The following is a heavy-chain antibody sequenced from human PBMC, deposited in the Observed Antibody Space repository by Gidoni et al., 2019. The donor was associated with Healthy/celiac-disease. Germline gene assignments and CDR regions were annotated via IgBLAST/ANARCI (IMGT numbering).Heavy chain of an antibody. V-gene: IGHV3-23*01. Sequence: EVQLLESGGGLVQPGGSLRLSCAASGFTFSSYAISWVRQAPGKGLEWVSAISGSGGSTYYADSVKGRFTISRDNSKNTLYLQMNSLRAEDTAVYYCAKVPIVVVPAATPPLYYFDYWGQGTLVTVSS. D-gene: IGHD2-2*01. J-gene: IGHJ4*02. CDR1: GFTFSSYA. CDR2: ISGSGGST. CDR3: AKVPIVVVPAATPPLYYFDY.